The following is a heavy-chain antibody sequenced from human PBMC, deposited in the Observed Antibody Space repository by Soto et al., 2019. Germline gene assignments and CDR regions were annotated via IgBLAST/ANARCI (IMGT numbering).Heavy chain of an antibody. CDR1: GFTFGDYA. CDR3: TSATPLYXYDXSGEPLDAXDI. Sequence: GGSLRLSCTASGFTFGDYAMSWVRQAPGKGLEWVGFIRSKAYGGTTEYAASVKGRFTISRDDSKSIAYLQMNSLKTEDTAVYYCTSATPLYXYDXSGEPLDAXDIWGQGTXVTVXS. V-gene: IGHV3-49*04. D-gene: IGHD3-22*01. J-gene: IGHJ3*02. CDR2: IRSKAYGGTT.